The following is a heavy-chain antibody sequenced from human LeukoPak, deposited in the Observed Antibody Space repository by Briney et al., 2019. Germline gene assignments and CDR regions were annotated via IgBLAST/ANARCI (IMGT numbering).Heavy chain of an antibody. V-gene: IGHV4-38-2*02. J-gene: IGHJ4*02. D-gene: IGHD3-22*01. CDR2: IYHSGST. CDR3: AREHYDSSGYYLPYFDY. CDR1: GYSISSDYY. Sequence: SGTLSLTCTVSGYSISSDYYWAWIRQPPGKGLEWIGSIYHSGSTYYTPSLKSRVTLSVDTSKKQFSLKLSSVTAADTAVYYCAREHYDSSGYYLPYFDYWGQGTLVTVSS.